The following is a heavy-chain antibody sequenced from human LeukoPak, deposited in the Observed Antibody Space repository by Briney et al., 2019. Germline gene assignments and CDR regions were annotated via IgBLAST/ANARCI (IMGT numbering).Heavy chain of an antibody. D-gene: IGHD1-1*01. Sequence: PGGSLRLSCAVSGFTFSSCCMTWLRQAPGKGPEWVANIKRDGSERYYVDSVRGRFTISRDNAKNSLYLQMNSLRAEDTAVYFCAREREPYNYYWGQGPVVTVSS. CDR1: GFTFSSCC. CDR2: IKRDGSER. V-gene: IGHV3-7*01. J-gene: IGHJ4*02. CDR3: AREREPYNYY.